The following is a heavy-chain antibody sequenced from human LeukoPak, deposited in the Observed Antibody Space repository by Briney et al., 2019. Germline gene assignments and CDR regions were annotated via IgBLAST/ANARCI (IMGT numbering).Heavy chain of an antibody. Sequence: GGSLRLSCAASGITFSSYNMNWVRQAPGKGLEWVSAISGSGGSTYYADSVKGRFTISRDNSKNTLYLQMNSLRAEDTAVYYCAKEARGDGYKHLFDYWGRGTLVTVSS. J-gene: IGHJ4*02. CDR3: AKEARGDGYKHLFDY. CDR2: ISGSGGST. V-gene: IGHV3-23*01. D-gene: IGHD5-24*01. CDR1: GITFSSYN.